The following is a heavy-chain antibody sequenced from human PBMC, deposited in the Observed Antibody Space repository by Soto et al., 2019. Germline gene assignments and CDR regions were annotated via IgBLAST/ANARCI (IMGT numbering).Heavy chain of an antibody. D-gene: IGHD6-13*01. CDR1: GGTFSSYA. J-gene: IGHJ5*02. CDR3: ARGPPGGYSSSWYNWFDP. V-gene: IGHV1-69*13. Sequence: ASVKVSCKASGGTFSSYAISWVRQAPGQGLEWMGGIIPIFGTANYAQKFQGRVTITADESTSTAYMELSSLRSEDTAVYYCARGPPGGYSSSWYNWFDPWGQGTLVTVSS. CDR2: IIPIFGTA.